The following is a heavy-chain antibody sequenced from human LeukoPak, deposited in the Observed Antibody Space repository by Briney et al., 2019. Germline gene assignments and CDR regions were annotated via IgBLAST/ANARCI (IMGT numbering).Heavy chain of an antibody. D-gene: IGHD6-19*01. J-gene: IGHJ4*02. CDR1: GFTIDDYA. CDR3: AKEASNGSGFDY. V-gene: IGHV3-9*03. Sequence: GGSLRLSCAASGFTIDDYAMHWVRQAPGKGLEWVSGISWNSGSIGYADSVKGRFTISRDNAKNSLYLQMNSLRAEDMALYYCAKEASNGSGFDYWGQGTLVTVSS. CDR2: ISWNSGSI.